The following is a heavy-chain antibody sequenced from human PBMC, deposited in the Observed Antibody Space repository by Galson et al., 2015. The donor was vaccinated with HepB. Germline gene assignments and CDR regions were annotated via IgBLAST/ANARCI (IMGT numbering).Heavy chain of an antibody. CDR2: ISGSGGST. Sequence: SLRLSCAASGFTFSSYAMSWVRQAPGKGLEWVSAISGSGGSTYYADSVKGRFTISRDNSKNTLYLQMNSLRAEDTAVYYCAKDTDCSSTSCPEEDAFDIWGQGTMVTVSS. V-gene: IGHV3-23*01. CDR3: AKDTDCSSTSCPEEDAFDI. D-gene: IGHD2-2*01. CDR1: GFTFSSYA. J-gene: IGHJ3*02.